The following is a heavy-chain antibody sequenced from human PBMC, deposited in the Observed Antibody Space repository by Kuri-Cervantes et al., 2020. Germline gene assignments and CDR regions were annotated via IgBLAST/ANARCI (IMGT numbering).Heavy chain of an antibody. D-gene: IGHD3-10*01. Sequence: GESLKISCAASGFTFSSYAMHWVRQAPGKGLEWVSYISSSSTIYYADTVKGRFTISRDNAKNSLSLQMNSLRDEDTAVYYCAIGMVLLWFGELTGNWFDPWGQGTLVTVSS. CDR2: ISSSSTI. V-gene: IGHV3-48*02. J-gene: IGHJ5*02. CDR3: AIGMVLLWFGELTGNWFDP. CDR1: GFTFSSYA.